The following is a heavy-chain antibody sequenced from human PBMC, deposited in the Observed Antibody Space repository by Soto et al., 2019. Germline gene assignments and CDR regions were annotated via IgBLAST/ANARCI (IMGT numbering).Heavy chain of an antibody. D-gene: IGHD3-10*01. Sequence: KPSETLSLTCTVSGGSISSGGYYWSWIRQHPGKGLEWIGYIYYSGSTYYNPSLKSRVTISVDTSKNQFSLKLSSVTAADTAVYYCARWGYYGSGSHRARDYWGQGTMVTVYS. V-gene: IGHV4-31*03. J-gene: IGHJ4*02. CDR3: ARWGYYGSGSHRARDY. CDR1: GGSISSGGYY. CDR2: IYYSGST.